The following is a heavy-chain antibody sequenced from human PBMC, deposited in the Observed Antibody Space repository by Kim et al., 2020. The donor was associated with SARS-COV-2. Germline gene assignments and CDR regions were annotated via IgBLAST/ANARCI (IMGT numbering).Heavy chain of an antibody. J-gene: IGHJ4*02. D-gene: IGHD3-3*01. Sequence: SVKVSCKASGGTFSSYAISGVRQAPGQGLEWMGGIIRIFGTANYAQKFQGRVTITADESTSTAYMELSSLRSEDTAVYYCARGELRFLEWLGLHYWGQGTLVTVSS. CDR1: GGTFSSYA. CDR2: IIRIFGTA. CDR3: ARGELRFLEWLGLHY. V-gene: IGHV1-69*13.